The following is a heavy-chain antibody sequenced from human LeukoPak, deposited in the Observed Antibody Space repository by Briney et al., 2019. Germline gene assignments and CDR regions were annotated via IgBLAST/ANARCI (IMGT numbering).Heavy chain of an antibody. CDR1: GGSFSGYY. V-gene: IGHV4-34*01. CDR2: INHSGST. D-gene: IGHD6-6*01. CDR3: ARAEMGIAARPFDY. J-gene: IGHJ4*02. Sequence: PSETLSLTCAVYGGSFSGYYWSWIRQPPGKGLEWIGEINHSGSTNYNPSLKSRVTISVDTSKNQFSLKLSSATAADTAVYYCARAEMGIAARPFDYWGQGTLVTVSS.